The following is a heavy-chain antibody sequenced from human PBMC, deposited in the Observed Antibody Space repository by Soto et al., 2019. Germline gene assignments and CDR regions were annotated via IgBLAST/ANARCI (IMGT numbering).Heavy chain of an antibody. CDR1: GYTLTSNG. Sequence: ASVKVTCKASGYTLTSNGISWVRQAPGQGLEWMGWISAYNGNTNYAQKLQGRVTMTTDTSTSTAYMELRSLRSDDTAVYYCARAVAVAGTITYYYGMDVWGQGTTVTVSS. J-gene: IGHJ6*02. D-gene: IGHD6-19*01. CDR3: ARAVAVAGTITYYYGMDV. V-gene: IGHV1-18*01. CDR2: ISAYNGNT.